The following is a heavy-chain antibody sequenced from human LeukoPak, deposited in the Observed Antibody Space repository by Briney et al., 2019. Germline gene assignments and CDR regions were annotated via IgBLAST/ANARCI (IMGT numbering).Heavy chain of an antibody. CDR3: ARDNDISLAYYFDY. D-gene: IGHD3-9*01. CDR1: GFTFSSYW. Sequence: PGGSLRLSCAASGFTFSSYWMSWVRQAPGKGLEWVANIKQDGSEKYYVDSVKGRFTISRDNAKNSLYLQMNSLRAEDTAVNYCARDNDISLAYYFDYWGQGTLVTVSS. CDR2: IKQDGSEK. J-gene: IGHJ4*02. V-gene: IGHV3-7*01.